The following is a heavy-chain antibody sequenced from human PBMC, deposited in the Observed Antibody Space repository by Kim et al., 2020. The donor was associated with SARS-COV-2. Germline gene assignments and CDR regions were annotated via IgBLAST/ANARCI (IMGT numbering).Heavy chain of an antibody. CDR2: ISWNSGSI. CDR1: GFTFDDYA. J-gene: IGHJ3*02. Sequence: GGSLRLSCAASGFTFDDYAMHWVRQAPGKGLEWVSGISWNSGSIGYADSVKGRFTISRDNAKNSLYLQMNSLRAEDTALYYCAKLFLSLDYYDSSADGSLFDIWGQGTMVTVSS. D-gene: IGHD3-22*01. CDR3: AKLFLSLDYYDSSADGSLFDI. V-gene: IGHV3-9*01.